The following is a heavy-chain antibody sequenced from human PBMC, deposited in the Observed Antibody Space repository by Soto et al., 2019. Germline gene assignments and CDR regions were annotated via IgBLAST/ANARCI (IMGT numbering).Heavy chain of an antibody. Sequence: ETLSLTCTVSGCYISIISYFSGWIRQPPGKGLEWIGSIYYSGSTYYNPSLKSRVTVSVDTSKNQFSLKLSSVTAADTAVYYCARGMTTVTSDAFDIWGQGT. J-gene: IGHJ3*02. CDR2: IYYSGST. CDR1: GCYISIISYF. V-gene: IGHV4-39*01. CDR3: ARGMTTVTSDAFDI. D-gene: IGHD4-4*01.